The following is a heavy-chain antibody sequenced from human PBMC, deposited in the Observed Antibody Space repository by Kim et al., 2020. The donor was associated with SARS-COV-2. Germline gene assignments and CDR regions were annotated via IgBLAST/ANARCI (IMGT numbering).Heavy chain of an antibody. CDR3: AREIVSYYVMDV. D-gene: IGHD1-26*01. CDR2: ISCSGSNK. CDR1: GFTFSNYA. J-gene: IGHJ6*02. Sequence: GGSLRLSCAASGFTFSNYAMNWVRQAPGKGLEWVAVISCSGSNKYYADSVKGRFTISRDNSKNTLYLQMNSLRAEDTAVYYCAREIVSYYVMDVWGQGTLVTVSS. V-gene: IGHV3-30-3*01.